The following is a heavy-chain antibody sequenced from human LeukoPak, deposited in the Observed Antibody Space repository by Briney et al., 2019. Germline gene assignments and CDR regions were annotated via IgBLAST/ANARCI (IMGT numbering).Heavy chain of an antibody. D-gene: IGHD3-10*01. Sequence: ASVKVSCKASGYSFTTYHMHWVRQAPGQGLEWMGRVSPYNGNTYYSQRFQDRVTITKDTSTGTAYMDLRNLRTDDTAMYYCARNGRVRRVVKDLFEYWGQGTLVAVSS. CDR2: VSPYNGNT. V-gene: IGHV1-18*04. CDR1: GYSFTTYH. CDR3: ARNGRVRRVVKDLFEY. J-gene: IGHJ4*02.